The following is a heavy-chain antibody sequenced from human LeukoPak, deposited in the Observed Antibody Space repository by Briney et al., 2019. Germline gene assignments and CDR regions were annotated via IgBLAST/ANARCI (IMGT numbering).Heavy chain of an antibody. CDR1: GFTFSSYA. J-gene: IGHJ5*02. CDR3: ARRRRIGSTWFDP. D-gene: IGHD1-26*01. V-gene: IGHV3-7*01. Sequence: GGSLRLSCAASGFTFSSYAMSWVRQAPGKGLEWVTNIKQDGSEKYYVDSVKGRFTISRDNAKNSLYLQMNSLRAEDTAVYYCARRRRIGSTWFDPWGQGTLVTVPS. CDR2: IKQDGSEK.